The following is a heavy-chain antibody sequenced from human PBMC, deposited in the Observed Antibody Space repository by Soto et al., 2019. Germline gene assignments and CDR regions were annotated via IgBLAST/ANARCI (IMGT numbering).Heavy chain of an antibody. J-gene: IGHJ6*02. D-gene: IGHD6-6*01. CDR2: IIPIFGTA. CDR1: GGTFSSYA. V-gene: IGHV1-69*13. CDR3: ARDSSGSSSPVRYYYYGMDV. Sequence: SVKVSCKASGGTFSSYAISWVRQAPGQGLEWMGGIIPIFGTANYAQKFQGRVTITADESTSTAYMELSSLRSEDTAVYYCARDSSGSSSPVRYYYYGMDVWGQGTTVTVSS.